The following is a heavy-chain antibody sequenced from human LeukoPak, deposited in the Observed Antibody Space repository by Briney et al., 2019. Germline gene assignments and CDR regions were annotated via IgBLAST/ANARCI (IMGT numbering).Heavy chain of an antibody. V-gene: IGHV4-30-4*01. CDR1: GGSISSGDYY. Sequence: SQTLSLTCTVSGGSISSGDYYWSWIRHPPGKGLEWIGYIYYSGSTYYNPSLKSRVTISVDTSKNQFSLKLSSVTAADTAVYYCARVGRLGELSLFDYWGQGTLVTVSS. D-gene: IGHD3-16*02. CDR3: ARVGRLGELSLFDY. J-gene: IGHJ4*02. CDR2: IYYSGST.